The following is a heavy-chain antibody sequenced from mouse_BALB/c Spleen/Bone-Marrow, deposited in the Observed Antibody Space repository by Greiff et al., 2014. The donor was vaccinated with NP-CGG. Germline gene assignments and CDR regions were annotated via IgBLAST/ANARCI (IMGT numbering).Heavy chain of an antibody. D-gene: IGHD2-3*01. CDR1: GFTFSNYG. J-gene: IGHJ4*01. Sequence: DVKLVESGGDLVKPGGSLKLSCAASGFTFSNYGMSWVRQTPDKRLEWVATISSRGSYTYYPDSVKGRFTISRDNAKNTLYLQMSSLKSEDTAMYYCARRGYDDSYYGMDYWGQGTSVTVSS. V-gene: IGHV5-6*02. CDR2: ISSRGSYT. CDR3: ARRGYDDSYYGMDY.